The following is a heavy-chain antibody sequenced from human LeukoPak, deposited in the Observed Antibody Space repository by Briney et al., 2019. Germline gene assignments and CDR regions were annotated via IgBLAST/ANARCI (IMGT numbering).Heavy chain of an antibody. CDR1: GGTFSSYA. V-gene: IGHV1-69*13. CDR2: IIPIFGTA. CDR3: ARRVLYYYGSGSYDY. Sequence: GASVKVFCKASGGTFSSYAISWVRQAPGQGLEWMGGIIPIFGTANYAQKFQGRVTITADESTSTAYMELSSLRSEDTAVYYCARRVLYYYGSGSYDYWGQGTLVTVSS. D-gene: IGHD3-10*01. J-gene: IGHJ4*02.